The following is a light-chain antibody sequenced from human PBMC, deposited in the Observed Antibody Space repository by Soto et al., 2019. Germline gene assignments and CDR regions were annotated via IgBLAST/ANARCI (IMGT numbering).Light chain of an antibody. Sequence: EIVLTQSPGTLSLSPGERATLSCRASQSVSSTYIAWYQQNPGQAPRLLIYGASSRATGIPDRFIGSGSGTDFTLTISRLEPEDFAVYFCQQYGRSPPFTFGQGTKVEIK. CDR3: QQYGRSPPFT. CDR2: GAS. CDR1: QSVSSTY. J-gene: IGKJ2*01. V-gene: IGKV3-20*01.